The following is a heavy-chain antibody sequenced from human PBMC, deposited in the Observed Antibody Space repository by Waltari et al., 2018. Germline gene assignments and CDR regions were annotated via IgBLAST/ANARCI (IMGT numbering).Heavy chain of an antibody. CDR1: GYSISSGYY. V-gene: IGHV4-38-2*01. Sequence: QVQLQESGPGLVKPSETLSLTCAVSGYSISSGYYWGGIRQPTGKGLEWIGSIYDSGSTYSNPSPNSLVTISVDTSKNQFALKLSSVTAADTAAYYCVTWLGAFDIWGQGTMVTVSS. CDR2: IYDSGST. J-gene: IGHJ3*02. D-gene: IGHD3-9*01. CDR3: VTWLGAFDI.